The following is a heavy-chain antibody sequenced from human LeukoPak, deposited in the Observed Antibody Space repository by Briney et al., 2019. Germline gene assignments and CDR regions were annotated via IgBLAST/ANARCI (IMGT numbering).Heavy chain of an antibody. D-gene: IGHD3-10*01. V-gene: IGHV3-30*18. CDR2: ISSDGYRT. Sequence: GGSLRLSCAASGFPFSTYDMHWVRQAPDKGVQWVAVISSDGYRTDYPDSVRGRFTISRDNFKNTVDLQMISVTAEDTAMYFCAKGLGTGSVLARPLHYWGQGTLVTVSS. J-gene: IGHJ4*02. CDR3: AKGLGTGSVLARPLHY. CDR1: GFPFSTYD.